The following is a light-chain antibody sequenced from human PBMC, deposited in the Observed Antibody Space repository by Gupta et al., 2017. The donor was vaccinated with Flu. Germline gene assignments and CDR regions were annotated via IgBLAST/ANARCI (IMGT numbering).Light chain of an antibody. J-gene: IGKJ1*01. CDR2: AAS. V-gene: IGKV1-8*01. Sequence: IRVTQSPSSFSASTGDRVTITCRASQGISSYLAWYQQKPGKAPKLLIYAASTLQSGVPSRFSGSGSGTDFTLTISCLQSEDFATYYCQQYDSYPVTFGQGTKVEIK. CDR1: QGISSY. CDR3: QQYDSYPVT.